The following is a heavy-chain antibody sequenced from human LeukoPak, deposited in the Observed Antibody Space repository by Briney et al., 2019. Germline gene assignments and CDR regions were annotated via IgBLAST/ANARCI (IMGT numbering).Heavy chain of an antibody. Sequence: ASVKVSCKTSGYTFTDYYMHWVRQAPGQGVEWMGRINANSGDTNYAQKFLGRVTTTRDTSISTAYMELSSLTSDDTAVYYCASISEVWSGYYTVHHDYWGQGTLVTVSS. J-gene: IGHJ4*02. D-gene: IGHD3-3*01. CDR1: GYTFTDYY. CDR3: ASISEVWSGYYTVHHDY. V-gene: IGHV1-2*02. CDR2: INANSGDT.